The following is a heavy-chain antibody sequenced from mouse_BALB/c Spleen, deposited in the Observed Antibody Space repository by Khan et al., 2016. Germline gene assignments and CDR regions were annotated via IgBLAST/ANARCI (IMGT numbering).Heavy chain of an antibody. Sequence: EVQLQESGPGLVKPSQSLSLTCTVTGYSITSYYAWNWIRQFPGNKLEWMGYISYSGSTSYNPSLKSRISITRDTSKNQFFLQLNSVTTEDTASDYSARSYYGQVVWGAGTTVTVSS. CDR3: ARSYYGQVV. CDR1: GYSITSYYA. V-gene: IGHV3-2*02. D-gene: IGHD1-2*01. CDR2: ISYSGST. J-gene: IGHJ1*01.